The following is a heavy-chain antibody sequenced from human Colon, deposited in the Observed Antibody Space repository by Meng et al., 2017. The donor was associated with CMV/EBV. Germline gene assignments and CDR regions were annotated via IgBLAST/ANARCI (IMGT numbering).Heavy chain of an antibody. V-gene: IGHV3-66*01. J-gene: IGHJ4*01. CDR1: GFPVSGHY. CDR3: ARDIYSSSLNWGY. D-gene: IGHD6-6*01. Sequence: EVVLVASGGGLVQPGGSLSRSCAASGFPVSGHYMTGVRQAPGEGLEWVSILYSGGSTDYADSVKGRFTISRDNSKNTLYLQMNSLRVDDTAVYYCARDIYSSSLNWGYWGHGTLVTVSS. CDR2: LYSGGST.